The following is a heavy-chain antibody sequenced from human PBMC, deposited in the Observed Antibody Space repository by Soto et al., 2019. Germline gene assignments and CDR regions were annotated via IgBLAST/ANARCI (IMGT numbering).Heavy chain of an antibody. V-gene: IGHV4-39*01. CDR1: GGSISSSGYY. CDR2: IHYSGST. CDR3: ARTVGPTMIVAPYYFDY. Sequence: QLQLQESGPGLVKPSETLSLTCTVSGGSISSSGYYWGWIHQPPGKGLEWIASIHYSGSTYYSPSLKSRVTISVDTSENQFSLRLSSVTAADTAVYYCARTVGPTMIVAPYYFDYWGRGPLVTVSS. D-gene: IGHD3-22*01. J-gene: IGHJ4*02.